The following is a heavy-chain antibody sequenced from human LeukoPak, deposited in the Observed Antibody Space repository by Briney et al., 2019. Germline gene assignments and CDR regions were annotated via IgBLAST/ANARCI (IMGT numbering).Heavy chain of an antibody. D-gene: IGHD3-10*01. J-gene: IGHJ4*02. CDR1: GFTFSTYD. CDR3: AKFRYGSGFC. V-gene: IGHV3-23*01. Sequence: GGTLRLSCAASGFTFSTYDMSWVRQAPGKWLEWVSAISGSGGSTYYADSVRGRFTISRDNSKSTLYLQMTSLRAEHSAVYYCAKFRYGSGFCWGQGTLVIVSS. CDR2: ISGSGGST.